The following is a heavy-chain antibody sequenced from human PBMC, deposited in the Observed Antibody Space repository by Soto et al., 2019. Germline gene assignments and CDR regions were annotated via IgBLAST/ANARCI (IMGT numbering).Heavy chain of an antibody. Sequence: ASVKVSCKASGYTFTSYDINWVRQATGQGLEWMGWMNPNSGNTGYAQKFQGRVTMTRNTSISTAYMELSSLRSEDTAVYYCARESQQVAGYYYYYMDVSGKATTLTVSS. CDR2: MNPNSGNT. CDR1: GYTFTSYD. J-gene: IGHJ6*03. V-gene: IGHV1-8*01. CDR3: ARESQQVAGYYYYYMDV.